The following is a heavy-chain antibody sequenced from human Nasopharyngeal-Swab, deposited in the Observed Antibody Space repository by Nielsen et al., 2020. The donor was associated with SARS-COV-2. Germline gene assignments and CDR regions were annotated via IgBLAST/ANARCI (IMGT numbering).Heavy chain of an antibody. D-gene: IGHD3-3*01. V-gene: IGHV3-48*03. CDR1: GFTFSSYE. J-gene: IGHJ4*02. CDR2: ISSSGSTR. CDR3: ARDTTYDFWSGYYRGLDY. Sequence: GESLKISCAASGFTFSSYEMNWVRQAPGKGLEWVSYISSSGSTRYYADSVKGRFTISRDNAKNSLYLQMSSLRAEDTAVYYCARDTTYDFWSGYYRGLDYWGQGTLVTVSS.